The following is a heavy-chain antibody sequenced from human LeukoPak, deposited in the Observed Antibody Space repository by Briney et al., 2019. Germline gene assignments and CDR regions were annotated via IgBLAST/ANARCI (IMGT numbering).Heavy chain of an antibody. V-gene: IGHV4-59*08. Sequence: SETLSLTCTVSGGSISSYYWSWIRQPPGKGLEWIGYIYYSGSTNYNPSLKSRVTISVDTSKNQFSLKLSSVTAADTAVYYCARGPPGGYLSYYYSSGRDVGGKGPTVTVPS. CDR2: IYYSGST. CDR3: ARGPPGGYLSYYYSSGRDV. J-gene: IGHJ6*04. D-gene: IGHD1-26*01. CDR1: GGSISSYY.